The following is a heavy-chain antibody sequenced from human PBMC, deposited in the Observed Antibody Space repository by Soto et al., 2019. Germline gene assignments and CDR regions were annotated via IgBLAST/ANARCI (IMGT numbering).Heavy chain of an antibody. J-gene: IGHJ4*02. D-gene: IGHD4-4*01. CDR2: INHSGST. CDR3: ARLSDDYSFDY. Sequence: PSETLSLTCAVYGGSFSGYYWSWIRQPQGKGLEWIGEINHSGSTNYNPSLKSRVTISVDTSKNQFSLKLSSVTAADTAVYYCARLSDDYSFDYWGQGTLVTVSS. V-gene: IGHV4-34*01. CDR1: GGSFSGYY.